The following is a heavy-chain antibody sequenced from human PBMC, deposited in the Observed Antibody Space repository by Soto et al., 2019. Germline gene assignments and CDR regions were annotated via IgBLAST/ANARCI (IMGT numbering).Heavy chain of an antibody. CDR1: GGTFSSYA. Sequence: QVQLVQSGAEVKKPGSSVKVSCKASGGTFSSYAISWVRQAPGQGLEWMGGIIPIFGTANYAQKFQGRVTITADESKSTAYMERSSLRSEDTAVYYCARVTYHYGGNHSSVYWGQGTLVTVSS. CDR2: IIPIFGTA. CDR3: ARVTYHYGGNHSSVY. D-gene: IGHD4-17*01. V-gene: IGHV1-69*01. J-gene: IGHJ4*02.